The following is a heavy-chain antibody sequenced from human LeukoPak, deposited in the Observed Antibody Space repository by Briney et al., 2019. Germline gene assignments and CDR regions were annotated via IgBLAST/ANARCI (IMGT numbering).Heavy chain of an antibody. CDR1: GGSLSSYY. CDR3: ARAGSSGYLIDY. V-gene: IGHV4-59*01. Sequence: PSETLSLTCSVSGGSLSSYYWSWIRQPPGKGLEWIGYIYYSGNTNYNPSLKSRVTISIDTSKNQFSLKLTSVTAADTAAYYCARAGSSGYLIDYWGQGTLVAVSS. J-gene: IGHJ4*02. CDR2: IYYSGNT. D-gene: IGHD3-22*01.